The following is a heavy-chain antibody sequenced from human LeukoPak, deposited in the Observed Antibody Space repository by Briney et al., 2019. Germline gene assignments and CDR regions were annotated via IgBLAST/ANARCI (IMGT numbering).Heavy chain of an antibody. D-gene: IGHD3-10*02. Sequence: GGPLRLSCAASGFTFLSYGMHWVRQAPGKGLEWVAIIWFDGSNKYYGDPVKGRFTISRDNSKNTVFLQMNSLRAEDTAVYYCARDLHYYVAMDVWGQGTTVTVSS. J-gene: IGHJ6*02. CDR1: GFTFLSYG. CDR3: ARDLHYYVAMDV. CDR2: IWFDGSNK. V-gene: IGHV3-33*01.